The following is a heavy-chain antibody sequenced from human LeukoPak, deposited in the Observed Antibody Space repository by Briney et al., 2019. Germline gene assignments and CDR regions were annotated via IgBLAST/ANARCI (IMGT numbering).Heavy chain of an antibody. J-gene: IGHJ4*02. CDR1: GGSVSSGSYY. Sequence: SETLSLTCTVSGGSVSSGSYYWSWIRQPPGKGLEWIGYIYYSGSTNYNPSLKSRVTISVDTSKNQFSLKPSSVTAADTAVYHCARAASGGGFDYWGQGTLVTVSS. CDR3: ARAASGGGFDY. D-gene: IGHD2-15*01. CDR2: IYYSGST. V-gene: IGHV4-61*01.